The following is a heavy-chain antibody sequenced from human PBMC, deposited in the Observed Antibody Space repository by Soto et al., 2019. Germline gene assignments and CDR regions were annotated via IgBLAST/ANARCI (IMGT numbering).Heavy chain of an antibody. J-gene: IGHJ4*02. CDR3: ARGDTAMVTPDY. CDR2: TSSGSSDT. D-gene: IGHD5-18*01. Sequence: GGSLRLSSEASGLTFCRVSMNWVRQVPGEGLERVASTSSGSSDTWYVDSVKGRFTISRDNAKNSMYLQMNSLRAAATAVYYCARGDTAMVTPDYWGQGTLVTFSS. CDR1: GLTFCRVS. V-gene: IGHV3-21*01.